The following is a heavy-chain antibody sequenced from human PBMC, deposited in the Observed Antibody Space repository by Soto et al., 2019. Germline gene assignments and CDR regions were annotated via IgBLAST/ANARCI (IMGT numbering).Heavy chain of an antibody. J-gene: IGHJ4*02. CDR2: INSDGTTT. V-gene: IGHV3-74*01. CDR1: GFTFTSNW. D-gene: IGHD3-10*01. CDR3: TRGGATGSGIYHFEN. Sequence: EVQLVESGGGLVQPGGSLRLSCAASGFTFTSNWMHWVRQAPGKGLVWVSRINSDGTTTTYADSVKGRFTISRDNAKNTLYLQVNSLGDEATDVYYCTRGGATGSGIYHFENWGQGTLVTVSS.